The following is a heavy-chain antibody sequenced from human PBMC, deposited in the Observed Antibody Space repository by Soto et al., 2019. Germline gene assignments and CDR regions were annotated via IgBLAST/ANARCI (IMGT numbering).Heavy chain of an antibody. V-gene: IGHV1-69*01. CDR1: GGTFSSYA. J-gene: IGHJ3*02. D-gene: IGHD5-18*01. CDR2: IIPIFGTA. Sequence: QVQLVQSGAEVKNPGSSVKVSCKASGGTFSSYAISWVRQAPGQGLEWMGGIIPIFGTANYAQKFQGRVTITADESTSTAYMELSSLRSEDTDVYYCARGGYSYGFDAFDIWGQGTMVTVSS. CDR3: ARGGYSYGFDAFDI.